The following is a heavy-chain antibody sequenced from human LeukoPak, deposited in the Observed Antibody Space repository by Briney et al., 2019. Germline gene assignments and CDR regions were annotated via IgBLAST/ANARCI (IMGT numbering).Heavy chain of an antibody. Sequence: GGSLRLSCAASGFTVSSNYMSWVRQAPGKGLEWVSVIYSGGSTYYADSVKGRFTISRDNSKNTLYLQMNSLRAEDTAVYYCARDRTYYYDSIWVDYYYGMDVWGQGTTVTVSS. CDR2: IYSGGST. D-gene: IGHD3-22*01. CDR3: ARDRTYYYDSIWVDYYYGMDV. V-gene: IGHV3-66*01. CDR1: GFTVSSNY. J-gene: IGHJ6*02.